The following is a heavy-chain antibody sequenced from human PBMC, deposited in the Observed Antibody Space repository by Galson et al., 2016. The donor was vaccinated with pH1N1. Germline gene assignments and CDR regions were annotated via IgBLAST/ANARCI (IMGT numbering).Heavy chain of an antibody. CDR1: GYKFTTYW. J-gene: IGHJ5*02. D-gene: IGHD2-21*01. V-gene: IGHV5-51*03. Sequence: QSAAEVKKPGESLKISCEVFGYKFTTYWIGWVRQMPGKGLEWMGIIYPDDSDTRYNPAFQGQVTISVDKSINTAYLQWNSLKASDTAIYYCARGLLSGFDPWGQGTLVIVSS. CDR2: IYPDDSDT. CDR3: ARGLLSGFDP.